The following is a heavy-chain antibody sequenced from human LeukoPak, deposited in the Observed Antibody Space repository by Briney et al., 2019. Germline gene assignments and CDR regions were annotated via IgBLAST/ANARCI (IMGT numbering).Heavy chain of an antibody. CDR3: AKDAARGYSGYYGGYYFDY. J-gene: IGHJ4*02. CDR2: ISGGST. V-gene: IGHV3-23*01. D-gene: IGHD5-12*01. Sequence: GGSLRLSCRTSGFALSNYAMNWVRQAPGKGLEWVSGISGGSTYYADSVKGRFTISRDNSKNTLYLQMNSLRAEDTAVYYCAKDAARGYSGYYGGYYFDYWGQGTLVTVSS. CDR1: GFALSNYA.